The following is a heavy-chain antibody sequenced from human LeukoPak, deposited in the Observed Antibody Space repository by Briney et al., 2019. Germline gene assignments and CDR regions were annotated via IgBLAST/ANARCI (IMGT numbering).Heavy chain of an antibody. CDR3: ARDRETGTTFETLYY. CDR1: GFIFRTYG. J-gene: IGHJ4*02. CDR2: IYYDGSNQ. Sequence: GGSLRLSCAASGFIFRTYGMHWVRQAPGKGLEWVAVIYYDGSNQYYADSVKGRFTISRDNSKNTLYLQMNSLRAEDTAVYYCARDRETGTTFETLYYWGQGTLVTVSS. D-gene: IGHD1-7*01. V-gene: IGHV3-30*03.